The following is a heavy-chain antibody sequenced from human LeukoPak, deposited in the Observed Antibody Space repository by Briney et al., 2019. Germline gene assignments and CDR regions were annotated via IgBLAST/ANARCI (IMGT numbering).Heavy chain of an antibody. CDR2: IYYSGST. CDR1: GGSISSYY. V-gene: IGHV4-59*01. J-gene: IGHJ4*02. Sequence: SETLSLTCTVSGGSISSYYWSWIRQPPGKGLEWIGYIYYSGSTNYNPSLKSRVTISVDTSKNQFSLKLSSVIAADTAVYYCASGPEGIDYWGQGTLVTVSS. CDR3: ASGPEGIDY. D-gene: IGHD3-10*01.